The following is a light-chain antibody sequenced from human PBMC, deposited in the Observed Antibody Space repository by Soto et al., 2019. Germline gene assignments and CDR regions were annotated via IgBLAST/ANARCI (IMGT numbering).Light chain of an antibody. CDR2: EGN. CDR3: CSYAGSNSWV. CDR1: SSDVGSDNI. V-gene: IGLV2-23*01. Sequence: QSVLTQPASVSGSPGQSITVSCTGTSSDVGSDNIVSWYQQHPGEAPKVMIYEGNKRPSGVSDRFSGSTSGNTASLTISGLQAEDEDDYYCCSYAGSNSWVFGGGTKLTVL. J-gene: IGLJ3*02.